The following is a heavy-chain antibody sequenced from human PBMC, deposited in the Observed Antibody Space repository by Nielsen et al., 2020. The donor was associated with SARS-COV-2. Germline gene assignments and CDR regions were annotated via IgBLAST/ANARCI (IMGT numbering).Heavy chain of an antibody. J-gene: IGHJ6*02. D-gene: IGHD5-24*01. V-gene: IGHV3-13*01. CDR1: GFTFSSYD. CDR3: ARQRYGLDV. CDR2: IGTAGDT. Sequence: GESLKISCAASGFTFSSYDMHWVRQATGKGLEWVSAIGTAGDTYYPGSVKGRFTISRDNAKNSLYLEMNSLRPEDTALYYCARQRYGLDVWGQGTTVTVTS.